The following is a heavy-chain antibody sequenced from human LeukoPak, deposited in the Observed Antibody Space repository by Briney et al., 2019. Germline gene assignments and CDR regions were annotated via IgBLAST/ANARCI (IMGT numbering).Heavy chain of an antibody. J-gene: IGHJ6*02. CDR2: ISYDGSNK. CDR3: AKDAYYYDSSGINYYYGMDV. D-gene: IGHD3-22*01. V-gene: IGHV3-30*18. Sequence: GRSLRLSCAASGFTFSSYGMHWVRQAPGKGLEWVAVISYDGSNKYYADSVKGRFTISRDNSKNTLYLQMNSLKAEDTAVYYCAKDAYYYDSSGINYYYGMDVWGQGTTVTVSS. CDR1: GFTFSSYG.